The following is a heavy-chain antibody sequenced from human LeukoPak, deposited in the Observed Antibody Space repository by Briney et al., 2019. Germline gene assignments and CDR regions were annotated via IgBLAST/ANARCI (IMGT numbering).Heavy chain of an antibody. CDR2: IYHSGST. CDR3: VLPPGPEYPPHSE. D-gene: IGHD2-15*01. J-gene: IGHJ4*02. CDR1: GGSISSSSYY. Sequence: PSETLSLTCTVSGGSISSSSYYWGWIRQPPGKGLEWIGEIYHSGSTNYNPSLKSRVTISVDKSKNQFSLKLSSVTAADTAVYYCVLPPGPEYPPHSEWGQGTLVTVSS. V-gene: IGHV4-39*07.